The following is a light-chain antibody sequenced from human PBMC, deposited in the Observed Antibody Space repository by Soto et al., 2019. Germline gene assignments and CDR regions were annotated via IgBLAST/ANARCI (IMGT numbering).Light chain of an antibody. CDR2: EVG. CDR3: NSYTDADTFWV. Sequence: QSALAQPASVSGSPGQSITISCTGTSSDVGGYNHVSWYQQHPGKAPKLMIYEVGNRPSGVSNRFSGSKSGNTASLTISGLHTEDEADYYCNSYTDADTFWVFGGGTKLTVL. V-gene: IGLV2-14*01. J-gene: IGLJ3*02. CDR1: SSDVGGYNH.